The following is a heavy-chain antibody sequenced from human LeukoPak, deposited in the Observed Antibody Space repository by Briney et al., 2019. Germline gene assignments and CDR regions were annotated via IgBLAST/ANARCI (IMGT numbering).Heavy chain of an antibody. J-gene: IGHJ6*03. V-gene: IGHV3-7*01. D-gene: IGHD5-24*01. CDR2: INEDGSEK. Sequence: GALRLSCVALEFSFETYWMSWVRQAPGKGPEWVANINEDGSEKHYVGPVRGRFTISRDNADNSLHLQMNSLGPEDMAVYYCARGETMDVWGKGTTVTVSS. CDR1: EFSFETYW. CDR3: ARGETMDV.